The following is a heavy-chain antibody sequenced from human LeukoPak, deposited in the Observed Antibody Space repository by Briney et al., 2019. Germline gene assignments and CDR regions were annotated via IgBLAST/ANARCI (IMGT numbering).Heavy chain of an antibody. CDR2: IYTSGST. J-gene: IGHJ4*02. CDR3: ASGDYDSSGYPY. Sequence: SETLSLTCTVSGGSISSYYWSWIRQPAGKGLEWIGRIYTSGSTNYNPSPKSRVTMSVDTSKNQFSLKLSSVTAADTAVYYCASGDYDSSGYPYWGQGTLVTVSS. D-gene: IGHD3-22*01. V-gene: IGHV4-4*07. CDR1: GGSISSYY.